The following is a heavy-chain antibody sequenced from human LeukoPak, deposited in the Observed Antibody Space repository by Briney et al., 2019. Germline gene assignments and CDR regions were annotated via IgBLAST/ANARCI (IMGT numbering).Heavy chain of an antibody. D-gene: IGHD3-3*01. CDR3: ASFFWSGYSYAFDI. V-gene: IGHV4-34*01. J-gene: IGHJ3*02. Sequence: PSETLSLTCAVYGGSFSGYYWSWIRQPPGKGLEWIGEINHSGSTNYNPSLKSRVTISVDTSKNQFSLKLSSVTAADTAVYYCASFFWSGYSYAFDIWGQGTMVTVSS. CDR2: INHSGST. CDR1: GGSFSGYY.